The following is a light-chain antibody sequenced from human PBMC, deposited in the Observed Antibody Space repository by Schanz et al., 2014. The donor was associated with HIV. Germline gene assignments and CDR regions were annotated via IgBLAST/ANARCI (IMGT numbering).Light chain of an antibody. CDR2: DVT. CDR3: CSFTSSNTLL. J-gene: IGLJ2*01. CDR1: SGDVGRYDY. Sequence: QSVLTQPASVSGSLGQSITISCTGTSGDVGRYDYVSWYQQHPGQAPKLLIYDVTYRPSGISDRFSASKSGNTASLTISGLQAEDEADYYCCSFTSSNTLLFGGGTKLTVL. V-gene: IGLV2-14*03.